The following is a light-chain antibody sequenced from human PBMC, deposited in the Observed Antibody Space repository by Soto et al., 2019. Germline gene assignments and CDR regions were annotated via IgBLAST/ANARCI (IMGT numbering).Light chain of an antibody. J-gene: IGKJ4*01. Sequence: DIVMTQSPLSLPVTPGEPASISCRSSPSLLHSNGYNYLDWYLQKPGQSPQLLIYLGSNRASGVPDRFSGSGSGTDFTLKISRVEAEDVGVYYCILQSPPLTFGGGTKVEIK. CDR2: LGS. CDR1: PSLLHSNGYNY. CDR3: ILQSPPLT. V-gene: IGKV2-28*01.